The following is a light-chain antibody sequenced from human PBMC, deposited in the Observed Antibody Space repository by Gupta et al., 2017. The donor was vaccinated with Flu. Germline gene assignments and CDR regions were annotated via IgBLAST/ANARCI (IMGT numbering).Light chain of an antibody. J-gene: IGKJ2*01. CDR2: KAS. CDR3: QQYNTYPYT. V-gene: IGKV1-5*03. CDR1: QSISSW. Sequence: GDRVTITCRASQSISSWLAWYQQKPGKAPKVLIYKASSLESGVPSSFSGNRSGTEFTLTISSLQPVDFATYYCQQYNTYPYTFGQGTKLEIK.